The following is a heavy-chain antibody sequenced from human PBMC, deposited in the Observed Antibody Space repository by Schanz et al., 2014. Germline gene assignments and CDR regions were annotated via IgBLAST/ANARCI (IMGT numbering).Heavy chain of an antibody. J-gene: IGHJ4*01. CDR3: AKDLAAVGVFDY. V-gene: IGHV3-23*01. Sequence: EVQLLESGGGLVQPGGSLRLSCAASGFSFRKSAMSWVRHAPGKGLEWVSALTGSGTTTYYADSVKGRFTISRDNSKTALDLQMNSLRAEDTAIYYCAKDLAAVGVFDYWGHGSLVTVSP. CDR2: LTGSGTTT. CDR1: GFSFRKSA. D-gene: IGHD6-13*01.